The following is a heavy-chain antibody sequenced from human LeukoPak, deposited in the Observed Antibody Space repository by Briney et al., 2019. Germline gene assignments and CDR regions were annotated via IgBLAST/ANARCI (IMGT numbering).Heavy chain of an antibody. CDR1: GFTFSSYS. J-gene: IGHJ3*02. CDR2: ISSSSSTI. Sequence: GGSLRLSCAASGFTFSSYSMNWVRPAPGKGLEWVSYISSSSSTIYYADSVKGRFTISRDNAKNSLYLQMNSLRAEDTAVYYCARDYSSGWYPAFDIWGQGTMVTVSS. D-gene: IGHD6-19*01. V-gene: IGHV3-48*01. CDR3: ARDYSSGWYPAFDI.